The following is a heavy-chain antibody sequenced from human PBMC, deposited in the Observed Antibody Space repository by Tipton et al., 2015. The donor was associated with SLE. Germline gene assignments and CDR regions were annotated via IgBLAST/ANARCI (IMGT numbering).Heavy chain of an antibody. J-gene: IGHJ4*02. V-gene: IGHV4-4*07. CDR3: ARQMQRCSACPKFFDY. D-gene: IGHD6-19*01. CDR1: GVSINTYY. Sequence: TLSLTCTVSGVSINTYYWAWIRQPAGKGLEWVGRMYLSGSTNYNPSLKSRVTMSIDTPRDQFSLNLGSVTAADTAIYYCARQMQRCSACPKFFDYWGQGTLVTVSS. CDR2: MYLSGST.